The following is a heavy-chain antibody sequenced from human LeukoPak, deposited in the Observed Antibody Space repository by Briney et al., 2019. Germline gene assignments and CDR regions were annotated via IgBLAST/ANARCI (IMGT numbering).Heavy chain of an antibody. CDR2: ITYSGST. V-gene: IGHV4-34*01. D-gene: IGHD3-3*01. Sequence: SETLSLTCAVSGGSFSGYYWSWIRQPPGKGLEWIGEITYSGSTNYNPSLKSRVTISVDTSKNQFSLKLSSVTAADTAVYYCAREGIYDFWSGYYTFIDYWGQGTLVTVSS. CDR3: AREGIYDFWSGYYTFIDY. J-gene: IGHJ4*02. CDR1: GGSFSGYY.